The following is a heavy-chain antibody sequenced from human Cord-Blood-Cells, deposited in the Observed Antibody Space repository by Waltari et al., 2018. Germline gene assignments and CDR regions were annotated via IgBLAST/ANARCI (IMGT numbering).Heavy chain of an antibody. V-gene: IGHV4-34*01. Sequence: VQLQQWGAGLLKPSETLSLTCAVYGWSFSGYYWSWIRQPPGKGLEWIGEINHSGSTNYNPSLKSRVTISVDTSKNQFSLKLSSVTAADTAVYYCARAYCGGDCYSYYFDYWGQGTLVTVSS. CDR2: INHSGST. CDR1: GWSFSGYY. CDR3: ARAYCGGDCYSYYFDY. D-gene: IGHD2-21*01. J-gene: IGHJ4*02.